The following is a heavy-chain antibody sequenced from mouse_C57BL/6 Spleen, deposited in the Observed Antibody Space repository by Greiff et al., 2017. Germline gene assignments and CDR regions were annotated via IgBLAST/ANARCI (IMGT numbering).Heavy chain of an antibody. V-gene: IGHV5-17*01. D-gene: IGHD2-1*01. CDR3: SKLYYGKDSMDY. CDR1: GITFSDYG. CDR2: ISSGSSTI. Sequence: EVMLVESGGGLVKPGGSLKLSCAASGITFSDYGMHWVRQAPEKGLEWVAYISSGSSTIYYADTVKGRFTISRDNAKNTLFLQMTSLRSEDTAMYYCSKLYYGKDSMDYWGQGTSVTVSS. J-gene: IGHJ4*01.